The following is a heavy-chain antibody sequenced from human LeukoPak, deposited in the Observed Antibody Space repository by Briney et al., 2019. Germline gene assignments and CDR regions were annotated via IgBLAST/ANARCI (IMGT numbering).Heavy chain of an antibody. Sequence: HPGGSLRLSCAASGFTFSSYWMHWVRQAPGKGLEWVSAISGSGGDTYYADSVKGRFTISRDNSKNTLYLQMNSLRAEDTAVYYCAKPDLGGYSSSWYLGAFDIWGQGTMVTVSS. CDR2: ISGSGGDT. J-gene: IGHJ3*02. CDR3: AKPDLGGYSSSWYLGAFDI. CDR1: GFTFSSYW. V-gene: IGHV3-23*01. D-gene: IGHD6-13*01.